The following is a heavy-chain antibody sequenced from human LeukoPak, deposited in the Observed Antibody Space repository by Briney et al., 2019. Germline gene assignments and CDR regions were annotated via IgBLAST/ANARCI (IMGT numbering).Heavy chain of an antibody. CDR2: VHYSGST. D-gene: IGHD6-19*01. V-gene: IGHV4-59*08. Sequence: SETLSLTCSVSGGSISGYYWSWIRQTPGKGLEWIGYVHYSGSTIYNPSLKSRVTISVDTSKNQFSLKLSSVTAADTAVYYCARQVSSSGWTDFDYWGQGTLVTVSS. CDR3: ARQVSSSGWTDFDY. CDR1: GGSISGYY. J-gene: IGHJ4*02.